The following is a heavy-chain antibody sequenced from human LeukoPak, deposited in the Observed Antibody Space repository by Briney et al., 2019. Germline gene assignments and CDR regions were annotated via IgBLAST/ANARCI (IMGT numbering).Heavy chain of an antibody. V-gene: IGHV3-30*02. CDR2: IRYDESNK. CDR1: GFIFSNYG. D-gene: IGHD6-19*01. J-gene: IGHJ5*02. Sequence: GGSLRLSCAASGFIFSNYGMHWVRQAPGKGLEWVAFIRYDESNKFYADSVKGRFTISRDNSKNILFLQMNSLRAEDTAVYYCATMQWLEGADWFDPWGQGTLVTVSS. CDR3: ATMQWLEGADWFDP.